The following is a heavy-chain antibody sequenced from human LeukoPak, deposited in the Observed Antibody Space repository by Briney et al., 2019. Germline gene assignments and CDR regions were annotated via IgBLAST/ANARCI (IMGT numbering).Heavy chain of an antibody. Sequence: PGGTLRLSCAASGFTFSSYSMNWVRQAPGKGLEWASSISSSSSYIYYADSVKGRFTISRDNAKNSLYLQMNSLRAEDTAVYYCARDSSRYCSSTSCYAWGQGTLVTVSS. J-gene: IGHJ5*02. V-gene: IGHV3-21*01. CDR1: GFTFSSYS. CDR3: ARDSSRYCSSTSCYA. D-gene: IGHD2-2*01. CDR2: ISSSSSYI.